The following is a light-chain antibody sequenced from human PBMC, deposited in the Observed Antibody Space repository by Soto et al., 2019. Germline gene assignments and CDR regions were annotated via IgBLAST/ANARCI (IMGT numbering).Light chain of an antibody. V-gene: IGKV1-5*03. CDR3: QQYSSYPWT. Sequence: DVQMTQSPSTLSASVGDRVTITCRASQSISSWLAWYQQEPGKAPKLLISEASTLEGGVPSRFSGSGSGPEFALTISSLQPDDFASYYCQQYSSYPWTFGQGTKVEIK. J-gene: IGKJ1*01. CDR1: QSISSW. CDR2: EAS.